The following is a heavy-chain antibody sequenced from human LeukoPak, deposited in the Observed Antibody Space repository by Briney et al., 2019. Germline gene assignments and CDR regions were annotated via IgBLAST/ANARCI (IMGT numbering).Heavy chain of an antibody. CDR1: GFTFSNYW. J-gene: IGHJ4*02. CDR2: IDQDGSEK. D-gene: IGHD2-15*01. V-gene: IGHV3-7*03. CDR3: AKIYCSGGSCSQYFDY. Sequence: PGGSLRLSCAGSGFTFSNYWMNWVRQAPGKGLEWVANIDQDGSEKHFGDSVKGRFTISRDNSKNTLYLQMNSLRAEDTAVYYCAKIYCSGGSCSQYFDYWGQGTLVTVSS.